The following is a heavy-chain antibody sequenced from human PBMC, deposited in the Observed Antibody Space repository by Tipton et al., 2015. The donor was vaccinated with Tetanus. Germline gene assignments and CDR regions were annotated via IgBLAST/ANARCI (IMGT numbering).Heavy chain of an antibody. V-gene: IGHV1-18*01. CDR3: ARDWELAQTHAFDI. CDR2: VGAFNT. D-gene: IGHD4-23*01. CDR1: GYIFTNYG. Sequence: QVQLVQSGAEVKKPGASVKVSCKASGYIFTNYGISWVRQAPGQGLEWLGWVGAFNTNYAQKVQGRVTMTTDTSTSTAYMELRSLRSDDTAIYYCARDWELAQTHAFDIWGQGTMVAVSS. J-gene: IGHJ3*02.